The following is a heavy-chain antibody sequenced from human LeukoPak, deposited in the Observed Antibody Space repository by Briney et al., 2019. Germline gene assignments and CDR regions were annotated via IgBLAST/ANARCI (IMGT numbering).Heavy chain of an antibody. D-gene: IGHD3-22*01. J-gene: IGHJ4*02. CDR2: ISGSGGST. Sequence: GGSLRLSCAASGFTFSSYAMSWVRQAPRKGLEWVSAISGSGGSTYYADSVKGRFTISRDNSKNTLYLQMNSLRAEDTAVYYCAKDRPYYYDSSGYMGGHFDYWGQGTLVTVSS. V-gene: IGHV3-23*01. CDR1: GFTFSSYA. CDR3: AKDRPYYYDSSGYMGGHFDY.